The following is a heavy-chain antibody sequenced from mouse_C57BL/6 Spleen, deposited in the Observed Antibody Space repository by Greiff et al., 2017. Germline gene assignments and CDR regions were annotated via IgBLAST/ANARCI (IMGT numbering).Heavy chain of an antibody. V-gene: IGHV1-50*01. Sequence: QVHVKQPGAELVKPGASVKLSCKASGYTFTSYWMQWVKQRPGQGLEWIGEIDPSDSYTNYNQKFKGKATLTVDTSSSTAYMQLSSLTSEDSAVYYCAREATVAADYWGQGTTLTVSS. D-gene: IGHD1-1*01. CDR3: AREATVAADY. J-gene: IGHJ2*01. CDR2: IDPSDSYT. CDR1: GYTFTSYW.